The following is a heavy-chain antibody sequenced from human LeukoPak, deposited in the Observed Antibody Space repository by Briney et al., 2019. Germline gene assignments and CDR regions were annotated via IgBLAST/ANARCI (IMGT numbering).Heavy chain of an antibody. V-gene: IGHV3-49*04. CDR1: RFTFSNFA. J-gene: IGHJ5*02. Sequence: GGSLRLSCAASRFTFSNFAMSWVRQAPGKGLEWVGFIRNKVDGGTREYAASVKGRFTISRDDSKSITYLQMNSLKTEDTAVYYCTRLDYYCTSASCDYNWFDPWGQGTLVTVSS. CDR2: IRNKVDGGTR. D-gene: IGHD2-2*01. CDR3: TRLDYYCTSASCDYNWFDP.